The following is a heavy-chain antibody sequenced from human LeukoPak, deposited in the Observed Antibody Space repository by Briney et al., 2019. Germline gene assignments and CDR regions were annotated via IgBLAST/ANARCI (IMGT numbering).Heavy chain of an antibody. J-gene: IGHJ4*02. CDR1: GFSFSGHW. CDR3: ARGPNSNWSGLDF. V-gene: IGHV3-74*01. D-gene: IGHD6-6*01. CDR2: ISPTGSTT. Sequence: GGSLRLSCTASGFSFSGHWMHWARQPPGKGLVWVSRISPTGSTTSYADSVKGRFTVSRDNAKNTLYLQVNNLRAEDTAVYYCARGPNSNWSGLDFWGQGTLLTVSS.